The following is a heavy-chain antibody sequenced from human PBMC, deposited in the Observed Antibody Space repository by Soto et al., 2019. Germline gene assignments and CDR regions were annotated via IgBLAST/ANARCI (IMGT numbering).Heavy chain of an antibody. D-gene: IGHD2-2*01. J-gene: IGHJ6*02. CDR1: GFTFSSYA. CDR2: MSYDGSNR. CDR3: PSALGSCRSTSCPKPGGYGMEV. V-gene: IGHV3-30-3*01. Sequence: GGSLRLSCAASGFTFSSYAMYWVRQAPGKGLEWVALMSYDGSNRYYPDSVKGRFTISRDNSKNTLYLQMNSLRLGDTAVYYFPSALGSCRSTSCPKPGGYGMEVWRQGTTVIFSS.